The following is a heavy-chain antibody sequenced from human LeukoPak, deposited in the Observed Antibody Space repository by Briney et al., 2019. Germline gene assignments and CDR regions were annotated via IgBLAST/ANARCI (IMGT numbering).Heavy chain of an antibody. J-gene: IGHJ4*02. CDR2: ISCDGSNK. CDR3: ATAIFGVVSHSDY. Sequence: GRSLRLSCAASGFTFSSYGMHWVRQAPGKGLEWVAVISCDGSNKYYADSVKGRFTISRDNSKNTLYLQMNSLRAEDTAVYYCATAIFGVVSHSDYWGQGTLVTVSS. D-gene: IGHD3-3*01. V-gene: IGHV3-30*03. CDR1: GFTFSSYG.